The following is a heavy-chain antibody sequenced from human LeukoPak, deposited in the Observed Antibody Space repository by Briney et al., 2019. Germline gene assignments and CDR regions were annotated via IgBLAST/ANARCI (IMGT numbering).Heavy chain of an antibody. CDR3: ARDLGHPKRMDV. CDR1: GFTVSSNY. Sequence: GGSLRPSCAASGFTVSSNYMSWVRQAPGKGLEWVSVIYSGGSTYYADSVKGRFTISRDNSKNTLYLQMNSLRAEDTAVYYCARDLGHPKRMDVWGKGTTVTVSS. D-gene: IGHD3-16*01. J-gene: IGHJ6*03. V-gene: IGHV3-53*01. CDR2: IYSGGST.